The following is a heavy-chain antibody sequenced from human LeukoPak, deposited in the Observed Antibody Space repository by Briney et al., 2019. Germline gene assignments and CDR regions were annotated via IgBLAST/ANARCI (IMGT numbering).Heavy chain of an antibody. CDR1: GASVSSGSYY. CDR2: IYYSGST. J-gene: IGHJ4*02. V-gene: IGHV4-61*01. D-gene: IGHD5-18*01. Sequence: SQTLSLTCTVSGASVSSGSYYWSWIRQPPGKGLEWIGYIYYSGSTNYNPSLKSRVTISVDTSKNQFSLKLSSVTAADTAVYYCARGSRGYTYGWGQGTLVTVSS. CDR3: ARGSRGYTYG.